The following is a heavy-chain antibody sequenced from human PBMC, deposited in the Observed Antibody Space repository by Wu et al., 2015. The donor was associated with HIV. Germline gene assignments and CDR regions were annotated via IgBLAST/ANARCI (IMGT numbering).Heavy chain of an antibody. V-gene: IGHV4-30-4*08. CDR2: IYYTGST. CDR3: ARDRRDTTSPYFDY. J-gene: IGHJ4*02. D-gene: IGHD2-2*01. CDR1: GDSISSDDYY. Sequence: QVQLQESGPGLVKASQTLSLTCSVSGDSISSDDYYWSWIRQPPGEGLEWIGHIYYTGSTNYNPSLQGRLTISVDVSKNQFSLKLTSVTAADTAVYYCARDRRDTTSPYFDYWGQGILVTVSS.